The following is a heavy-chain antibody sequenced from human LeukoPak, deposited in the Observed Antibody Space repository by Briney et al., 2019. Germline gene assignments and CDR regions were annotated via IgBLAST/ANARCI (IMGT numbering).Heavy chain of an antibody. CDR1: GCTFTSYY. CDR3: AREPIGYCSSTSCFNWFDP. V-gene: IGHV1-46*01. CDR2: INPSGGST. J-gene: IGHJ5*02. D-gene: IGHD2-2*03. Sequence: ASVKVSCKASGCTFTSYYMHWVRQAPGQGLEWMGIINPSGGSTSYVQKFQGRVTMTRDTSTSTVYMELSGLRSEDTAVYYCAREPIGYCSSTSCFNWFDPWGQGTLVTVSS.